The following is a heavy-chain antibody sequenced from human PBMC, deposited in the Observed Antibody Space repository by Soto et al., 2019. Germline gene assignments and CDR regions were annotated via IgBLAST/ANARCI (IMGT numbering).Heavy chain of an antibody. Sequence: QVQLVESGGSVVQPGRSLRLSCAASGFTFSSYGMYWVRQAPGKGLEWVAVISYDGSNKYYADSVKGRFTISRDNSKNTLYLQMNSLRAEDTAVYYCAKDRRPNYYYGMDVWGQGTTVTVSS. V-gene: IGHV3-30*18. J-gene: IGHJ6*02. CDR3: AKDRRPNYYYGMDV. CDR2: ISYDGSNK. CDR1: GFTFSSYG. D-gene: IGHD6-25*01.